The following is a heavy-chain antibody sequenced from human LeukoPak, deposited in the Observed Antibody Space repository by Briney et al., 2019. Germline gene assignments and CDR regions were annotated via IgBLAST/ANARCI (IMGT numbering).Heavy chain of an antibody. CDR1: GFSVSNFG. CDR3: AKVMGHCVVDCYPVH. V-gene: IGHV3-30*02. CDR2: LRFDGTTK. Sequence: GGSLRLSCAASGFSVSNFGMHWVRQTPVKGLEWVAFLRFDGTTKYYAESVKGRFTISRDNSKNTLFLQMNSLRAEDTALYFCAKVMGHCVVDCYPVHWGQGALVAVSS. J-gene: IGHJ4*02. D-gene: IGHD2-21*02.